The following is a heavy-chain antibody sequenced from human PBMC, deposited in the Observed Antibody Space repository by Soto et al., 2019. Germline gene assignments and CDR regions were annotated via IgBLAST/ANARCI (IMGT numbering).Heavy chain of an antibody. V-gene: IGHV3-15*07. J-gene: IGHJ4*02. CDR3: TTGSNEGY. Sequence: EVQLLVSGGGLVKPGGSLRLSCAASGFSFSSAWMNWVRQAPGKGLEWVGRIRTKPEGETTDYPAPVKGRFTISRDDSKTTLYLQMTSLKIEDTAVYYCTTGSNEGYWGQGTLVTVSS. CDR2: IRTKPEGETT. CDR1: GFSFSSAW. D-gene: IGHD1-1*01.